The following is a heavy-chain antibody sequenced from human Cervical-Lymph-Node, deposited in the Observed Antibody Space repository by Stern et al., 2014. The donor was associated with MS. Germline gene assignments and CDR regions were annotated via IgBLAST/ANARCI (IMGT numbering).Heavy chain of an antibody. Sequence: QLQLQESGPGLVKPSQTLSLTCTVSGGPISSGTYYWSWIRQPAGKGLEWIGRIYTSGSTDYTSSLKSRVTISVDMPKTQLSLRLTHVTAADTAVYYCARGRNGFGYDSWGQGTLATVSP. CDR2: IYTSGST. V-gene: IGHV4-61*02. J-gene: IGHJ4*02. D-gene: IGHD2-15*01. CDR1: GGPISSGTYY. CDR3: ARGRNGFGYDS.